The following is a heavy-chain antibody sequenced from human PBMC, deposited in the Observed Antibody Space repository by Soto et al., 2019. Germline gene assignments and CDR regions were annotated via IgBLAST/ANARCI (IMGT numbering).Heavy chain of an antibody. V-gene: IGHV2-26*01. CDR3: ARFIAGAGTGVMDV. D-gene: IGHD6-19*01. CDR2: IFSNDEK. Sequence: GFGATLVNPTETLTLTCTVSGFSLSNARMGVSWIRQPPGKALEWLAHIFSNDEKSYSTSLKSRLTISKDTSKSQVVLTMTNMEPVDTATFYCARFIAGAGTGVMDVWGKGPTVTVS. J-gene: IGHJ6*04. CDR1: GFSLSNARMG.